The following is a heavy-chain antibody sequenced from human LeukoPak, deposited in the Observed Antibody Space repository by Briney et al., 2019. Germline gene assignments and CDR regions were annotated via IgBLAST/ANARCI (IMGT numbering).Heavy chain of an antibody. V-gene: IGHV1-18*01. J-gene: IGHJ4*02. D-gene: IGHD3-10*01. Sequence: ASVKVSCKASGYTFTSYGISWVRQAPGQGLEWMGWISAYNGNTNYAQKLQGRVTMTTDTSTSTAYMELRSLRSDDTAVYYCARAPITMVRGVIYMVYWGQGTLVTVSS. CDR1: GYTFTSYG. CDR2: ISAYNGNT. CDR3: ARAPITMVRGVIYMVY.